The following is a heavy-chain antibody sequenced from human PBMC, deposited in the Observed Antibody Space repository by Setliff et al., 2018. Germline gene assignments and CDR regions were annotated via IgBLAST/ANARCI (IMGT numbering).Heavy chain of an antibody. Sequence: PSETLSLTCTVYGGSISGSHYSWVWMRQPPGKRLEWIGSTYYNGTAYYNPSLQSRVAISVDTSKNYFSLDVSSVTAADTAVYYCVRESRSTWYRRDFWGQGTLVTVSS. D-gene: IGHD6-13*01. CDR1: GGSISGSHYS. CDR3: VRESRSTWYRRDF. J-gene: IGHJ4*02. CDR2: TYYNGTA. V-gene: IGHV4-39*02.